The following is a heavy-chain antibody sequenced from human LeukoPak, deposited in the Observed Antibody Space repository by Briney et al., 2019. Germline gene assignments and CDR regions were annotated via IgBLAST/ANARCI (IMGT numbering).Heavy chain of an antibody. V-gene: IGHV3-23*01. Sequence: RSGRSLTLSCALAAPSFATNAMSWVSHAPGDWREWVSTISNVGSSTYYAGSVGAPFTVSRDNSKNTLYFPVNSPRTKDTATYDCALKGGHYYHFDAWGQGTLVTVSS. CDR1: APSFATNA. J-gene: IGHJ4*02. CDR2: ISNVGSST. CDR3: ALKGGHYYHFDA. D-gene: IGHD3-22*01.